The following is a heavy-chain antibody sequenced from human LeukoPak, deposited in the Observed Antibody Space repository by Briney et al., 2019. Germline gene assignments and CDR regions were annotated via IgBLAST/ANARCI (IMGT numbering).Heavy chain of an antibody. CDR2: ISSGGSTI. J-gene: IGHJ6*04. CDR1: GFTFSSFE. Sequence: GGSLRLSCAASGFTFSSFEMKWVRQAPGKGLEWVSYISSGGSTIYYADSVKGRFTISRDNAKNSLYLQMNGLRAEDTAVYYCAELGITMIGGVWGKGTTVTISS. CDR3: AELGITMIGGV. D-gene: IGHD3-10*02. V-gene: IGHV3-48*03.